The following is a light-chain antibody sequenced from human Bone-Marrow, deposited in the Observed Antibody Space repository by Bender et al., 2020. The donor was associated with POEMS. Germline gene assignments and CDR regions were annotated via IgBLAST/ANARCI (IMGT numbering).Light chain of an antibody. CDR3: QSYDNSAWV. J-gene: IGLJ3*02. CDR1: SGSIASNY. CDR2: DNN. V-gene: IGLV6-57*01. Sequence: NFMLTQPHSVSESPGKTVTISCTRSSGSIASNYLQWYQQRPGSSPTTVMFDNNQRPSGVPDRFSGSIDSSSNSASLTISGLKTEDEADYYCQSYDNSAWVFGGGTKLTVL.